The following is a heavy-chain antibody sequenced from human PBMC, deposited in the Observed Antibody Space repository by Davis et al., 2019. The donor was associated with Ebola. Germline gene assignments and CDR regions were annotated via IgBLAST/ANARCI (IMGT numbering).Heavy chain of an antibody. CDR2: IDNDGGEK. D-gene: IGHD2-8*01. V-gene: IGHV3-7*03. J-gene: IGHJ4*02. Sequence: GESLKISCGVSGFTFSDYWMTWVRHVPGKGLEWVASIDNDGGEKYYVDSVKGRFTVSRDNVKKSLFLQVSRLRYEDTAVYYCARGVFSYDSWGQGTLVTVSS. CDR1: GFTFSDYW. CDR3: ARGVFSYDS.